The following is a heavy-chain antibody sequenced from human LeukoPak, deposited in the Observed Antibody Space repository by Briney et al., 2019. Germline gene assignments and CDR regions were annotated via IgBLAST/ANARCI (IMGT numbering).Heavy chain of an antibody. J-gene: IGHJ4*02. D-gene: IGHD1-26*01. V-gene: IGHV3-30-3*01. Sequence: PGGSLRLSCAASGFTFSSYAMHWVRQAPGKGLEWVAVISYDGSNKYYADSVEGRFTISRDNSKNTLYLQMNSLRAEDTAVYYCAKVYELLPDYWGQGTLVTVSS. CDR1: GFTFSSYA. CDR2: ISYDGSNK. CDR3: AKVYELLPDY.